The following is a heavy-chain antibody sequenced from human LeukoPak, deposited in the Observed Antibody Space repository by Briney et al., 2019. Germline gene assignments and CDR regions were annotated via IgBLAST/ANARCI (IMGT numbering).Heavy chain of an antibody. Sequence: SETLSLTCTVSGASISSYYWSWIRQPAGKGLEWIGRGSTSGSTNYDPSLKSRVTMSVETSKNQFSLKLSSVTAADTAVYYCARDSYFGSGNYYIDYWGQGTLVTVSS. CDR2: GSTSGST. V-gene: IGHV4-4*07. CDR3: ARDSYFGSGNYYIDY. CDR1: GASISSYY. D-gene: IGHD3-10*01. J-gene: IGHJ4*02.